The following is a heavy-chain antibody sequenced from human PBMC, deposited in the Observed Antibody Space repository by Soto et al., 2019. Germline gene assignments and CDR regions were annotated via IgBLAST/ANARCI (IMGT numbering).Heavy chain of an antibody. Sequence: PGGSLRLSCAASGFTFSSYGMSWVRQAPGKGLEWVANIKQDGSEKYYVDSVKGRFTISRDNAKNSLYLQMNSLRAEDTAVYYCARTKARYNWNDNRGQGTLVTVSS. CDR1: GFTFSSYG. J-gene: IGHJ5*02. V-gene: IGHV3-7*01. CDR2: IKQDGSEK. CDR3: ARTKARYNWNDN.